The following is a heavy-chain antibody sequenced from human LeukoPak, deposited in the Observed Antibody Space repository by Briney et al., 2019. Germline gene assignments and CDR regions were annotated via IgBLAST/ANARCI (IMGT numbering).Heavy chain of an antibody. CDR3: ARDKSYCSSTSCYTLYFDY. CDR2: ISWNSGSI. V-gene: IGHV3-9*01. CDR1: GFTFDDYA. Sequence: GGSLRLSCAASGFTFDDYAMHWVRQAPGKGLEWVSGISWNSGSIGYADSVKGRFTISRDNSKNTLYLQMNSLRAEDTAVYYCARDKSYCSSTSCYTLYFDYWGQGTLVTVSS. D-gene: IGHD2-2*02. J-gene: IGHJ4*02.